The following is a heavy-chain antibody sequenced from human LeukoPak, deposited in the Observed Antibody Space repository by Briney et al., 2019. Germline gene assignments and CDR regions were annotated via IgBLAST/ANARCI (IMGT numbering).Heavy chain of an antibody. J-gene: IGHJ4*02. CDR2: ISGSGGRT. Sequence: GGSLRLSCAASGFTFSSYAMSWVRQAPGKGLEWVSAISGSGGRTYYADSVRGRFTISRDNSKNTLYLQMNSLRAEDTAVYYCAKDGVPDYYDSSGYVGWGQGTLVTVSS. CDR3: AKDGVPDYYDSSGYVG. D-gene: IGHD3-22*01. CDR1: GFTFSSYA. V-gene: IGHV3-23*01.